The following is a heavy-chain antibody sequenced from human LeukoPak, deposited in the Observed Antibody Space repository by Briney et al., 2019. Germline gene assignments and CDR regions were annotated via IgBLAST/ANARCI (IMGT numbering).Heavy chain of an antibody. CDR3: ARGPAVVVAAPHYYDSSGYHY. D-gene: IGHD3-22*01. Sequence: ASVKVSCKASGGTFSSYAISWVRQAPGQGLEWMGRIIPILGIANYAQKFQGRVTITADKSTSTAYMELSSLRSEDTAVYYCARGPAVVVAAPHYYDSSGYHYWGQGTLVTVSS. J-gene: IGHJ4*02. V-gene: IGHV1-69*04. CDR2: IIPILGIA. CDR1: GGTFSSYA.